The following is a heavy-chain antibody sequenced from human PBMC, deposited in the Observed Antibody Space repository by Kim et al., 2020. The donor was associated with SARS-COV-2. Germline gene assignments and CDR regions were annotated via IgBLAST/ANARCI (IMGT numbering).Heavy chain of an antibody. CDR1: GGSVSNNEFY. Sequence: SETLSLTCTVSGGSVSNNEFYWGWIRQPPGKGLEWIGTTFLSGSTYYTPSLKSRVTISVDTSKNQFSLRLNSVTAADTALYYCATHRWNFGKDSWGQGTL. V-gene: IGHV4-39*01. CDR2: TFLSGST. CDR3: ATHRWNFGKDS. D-gene: IGHD1-7*01. J-gene: IGHJ4*02.